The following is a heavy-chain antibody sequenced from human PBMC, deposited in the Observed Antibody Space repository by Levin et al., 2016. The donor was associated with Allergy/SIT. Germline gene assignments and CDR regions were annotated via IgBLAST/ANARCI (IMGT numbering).Heavy chain of an antibody. J-gene: IGHJ6*02. CDR1: GGSFSGYY. CDR2: INHSGST. V-gene: IGHV4-34*01. CDR3: ARGGRLYYYYYYGMDV. Sequence: GSLRLSCAVYGGSFSGYYWSWIRQPPGKGLEWIGEINHSGSTNYNPSLKSRVTISVDTSKNQFSLKLSSVTAADTAVYYCARGGRLYYYYYYGMDVWGQGTLVTVSS.